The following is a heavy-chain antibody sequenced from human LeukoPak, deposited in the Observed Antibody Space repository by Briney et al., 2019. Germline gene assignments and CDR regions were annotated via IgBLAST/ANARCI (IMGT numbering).Heavy chain of an antibody. CDR2: IYYSGST. CDR3: ARDAGHQLSRRNYYAMDV. D-gene: IGHD2-2*01. Sequence: SETLSLTCTVSGGSISSSYSYWGWIRQPPGKGLEWIGNIYYSGSTYYSPSLTSRVIVSVDTSENQFSLKVSPVTAADTAVYYCARDAGHQLSRRNYYAMDVWGQGTMVTVSS. V-gene: IGHV4-39*07. CDR1: GGSISSSYSY. J-gene: IGHJ6*02.